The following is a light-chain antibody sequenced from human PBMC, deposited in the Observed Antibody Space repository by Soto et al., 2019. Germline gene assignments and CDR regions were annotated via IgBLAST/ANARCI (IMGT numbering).Light chain of an antibody. Sequence: DIQLTQSPVSLSASVGERVTITCRASQSISSWLAWYQQHSGKAPNLLIYKASNLQTGVPSRFSGSGSGTEFTLTISGLQTEDFATYYCQHYHSYPWTFGQGTKVEI. CDR1: QSISSW. CDR2: KAS. CDR3: QHYHSYPWT. J-gene: IGKJ1*01. V-gene: IGKV1-5*03.